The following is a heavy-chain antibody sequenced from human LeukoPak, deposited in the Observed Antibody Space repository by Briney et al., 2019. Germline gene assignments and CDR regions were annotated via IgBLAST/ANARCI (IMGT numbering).Heavy chain of an antibody. D-gene: IGHD3-10*01. CDR2: IWYDGSNK. J-gene: IGHJ4*02. CDR1: GFTFSSYG. Sequence: GRSLRLSCAASGFTFSSYGMHWVRQAPGKGLEWVAVIWYDGSNKYYADSVKGRFTISRDNSKNTLYLQMNSLRAEDTAVYYCAKQEDYGSGDYWGQGTLVTVSS. CDR3: AKQEDYGSGDY. V-gene: IGHV3-33*06.